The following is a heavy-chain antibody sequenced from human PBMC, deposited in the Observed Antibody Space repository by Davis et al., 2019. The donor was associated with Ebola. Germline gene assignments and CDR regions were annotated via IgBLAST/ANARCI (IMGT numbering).Heavy chain of an antibody. CDR1: GGSTSGYC. CDR3: ARGGRHIVVVTAHDA. CDR2: INHSGKT. Sequence: SETLSPTCGVYGGSTSGYCWSWIRQSPGKGLEWIGEINHSGKTNYNPSLKSRVTMSVDTSKNQFSLKVKSVTAADTAVYYCARGGRHIVVVTAHDAWGQGTLVTVSS. V-gene: IGHV4-34*01. J-gene: IGHJ5*02. D-gene: IGHD2-21*02.